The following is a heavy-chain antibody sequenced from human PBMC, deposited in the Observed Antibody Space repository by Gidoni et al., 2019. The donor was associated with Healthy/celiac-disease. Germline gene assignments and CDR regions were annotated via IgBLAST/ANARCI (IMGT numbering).Heavy chain of an antibody. Sequence: QVQLQQWGAGLLKPSETLSLTCAVYGGSFSGYYWSWIRQPPGKGLEWIGEINHSGSTNYNPSLKSRVTISVDTSKIQFSLKLSSVTAADTAVYYCARVRLRGLQFFDYWGQGTLVTVSS. CDR2: INHSGST. CDR3: ARVRLRGLQFFDY. D-gene: IGHD5-12*01. J-gene: IGHJ4*02. V-gene: IGHV4-34*01. CDR1: GGSFSGYY.